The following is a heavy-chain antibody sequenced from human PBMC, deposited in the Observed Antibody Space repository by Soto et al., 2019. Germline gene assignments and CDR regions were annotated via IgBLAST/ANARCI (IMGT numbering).Heavy chain of an antibody. J-gene: IGHJ4*02. CDR3: AKVISHASGRYYFAY. CDR1: GYTFTKYG. Sequence: QVQLVQSGAEVKKPGTSVKVSCKASGYTFTKYGITWVRQAPGQGLEWMGWISVDNGNTKYGQKFRDRVTMTTDTSTTTAYMELRSMIADDRAVYYCAKVISHASGRYYFAYWGQGTLVTVSS. CDR2: ISVDNGNT. V-gene: IGHV1-18*01.